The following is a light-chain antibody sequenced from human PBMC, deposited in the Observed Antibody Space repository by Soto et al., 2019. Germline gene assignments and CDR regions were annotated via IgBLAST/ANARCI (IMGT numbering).Light chain of an antibody. J-gene: IGKJ1*01. CDR2: GAS. V-gene: IGKV3D-20*02. Sequence: EIVFTLSPGTLSLSQGERATLSCRASQSVTSGYLAWYQQKPGQSPRLLMYGASSRATGVPDRFSGSGSGTDFTLTITRLEPEDFAVYYCQQRDNWPRTFGQGTKVDIK. CDR1: QSVTSGY. CDR3: QQRDNWPRT.